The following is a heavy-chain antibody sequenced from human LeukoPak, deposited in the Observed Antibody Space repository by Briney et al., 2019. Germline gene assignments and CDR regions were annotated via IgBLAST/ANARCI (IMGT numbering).Heavy chain of an antibody. J-gene: IGHJ6*02. CDR1: GGSISSYY. CDR3: ARDYYDSSGYSGYYYYGMDV. Sequence: SETLSLTCTVSGGSISSYYWSWIRQPPGKGLEWIGYIYYSGTTDYNPSLKSRVTISVDTSKNQISLKLSSVTAADTAVYYCARDYYDSSGYSGYYYYGMDVWGQGTTVTVSS. V-gene: IGHV4-59*12. D-gene: IGHD3-22*01. CDR2: IYYSGTT.